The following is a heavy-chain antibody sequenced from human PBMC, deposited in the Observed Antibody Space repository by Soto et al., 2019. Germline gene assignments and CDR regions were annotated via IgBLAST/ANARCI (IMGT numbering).Heavy chain of an antibody. V-gene: IGHV4-4*02. CDR2: IYHSGST. D-gene: IGHD2-15*01. CDR1: GGSISSSNW. J-gene: IGHJ2*01. CDR3: ASYLFVDWYFDL. Sequence: QVQLQESGPGLVKPSGTLSLTCAVSGGSISSSNWWSWVRQPPGKGLEWIGEIYHSGSTNYNPTLKSQVTISVNKSKNQFSLKLSSVTAADTAVYYCASYLFVDWYFDLWGRGTLVTVSS.